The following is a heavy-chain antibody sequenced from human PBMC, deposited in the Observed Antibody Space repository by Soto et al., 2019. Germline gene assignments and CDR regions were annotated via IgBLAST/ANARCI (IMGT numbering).Heavy chain of an antibody. CDR2: IYWDDDK. V-gene: IGHV2-5*02. J-gene: IGHJ1*01. Sequence: QITLKESGPTLVKPTQTLTLTCTFSGFSLSTNGVGVSWIRQPPGKALEWLALIYWDDDKRYSPSLKSRLTITKDTSKNQVVLTMPNVDPVDTGTYYCAHIPSPTVTTSAEYFQHWGQGTLVTVSS. D-gene: IGHD4-17*01. CDR1: GFSLSTNGVG. CDR3: AHIPSPTVTTSAEYFQH.